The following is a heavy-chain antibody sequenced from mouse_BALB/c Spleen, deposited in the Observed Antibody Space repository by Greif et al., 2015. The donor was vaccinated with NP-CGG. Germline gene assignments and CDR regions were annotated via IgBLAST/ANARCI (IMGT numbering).Heavy chain of an antibody. Sequence: EVHLVESGGGLVQPGGSRKLSCAASGFTFSDYGMAWVRQAPGKGPEWVAFISNLAYSIYYADTVTGRFTISRENAKNTLYLEMSSLRSEDTVMYYCARDYGSSYWYFDVWGAGTTVTVSS. D-gene: IGHD1-1*01. V-gene: IGHV5-15*02. CDR3: ARDYGSSYWYFDV. J-gene: IGHJ1*01. CDR2: ISNLAYSI. CDR1: GFTFSDYG.